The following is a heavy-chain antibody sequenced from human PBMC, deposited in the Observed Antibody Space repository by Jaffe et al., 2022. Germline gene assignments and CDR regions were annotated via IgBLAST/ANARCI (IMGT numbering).Heavy chain of an antibody. D-gene: IGHD3-9*01. CDR3: ARFGAYDILTGSFHGQQAFDI. J-gene: IGHJ3*02. V-gene: IGHV4-61*02. CDR1: GGSISSGSYY. CDR2: IYTSGST. Sequence: QVQLQESGPGLVKPSQTLSLTCTVSGGSISSGSYYWSWIRQPAGKGLEWIGRIYTSGSTNYNPSLKSRVTISVDTSKNQFSLKLSSVTAADTAVYYCARFGAYDILTGSFHGQQAFDIWGQGTMVTVSS.